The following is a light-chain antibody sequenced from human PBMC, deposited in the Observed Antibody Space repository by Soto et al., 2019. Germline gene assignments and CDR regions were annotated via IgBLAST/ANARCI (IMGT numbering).Light chain of an antibody. V-gene: IGLV1-40*01. Sequence: QSVLTQPPSVSGAPGQRVTISCTGSSSNIGAGYDVHWYQQLPGTAPKLLIYGNSNRPSGVSDQFSGSKSGTSASLVITGLQAEDEADYYCQSYDSSLSGVVFGGGTKLTVL. CDR3: QSYDSSLSGVV. J-gene: IGLJ2*01. CDR1: SSNIGAGYD. CDR2: GNS.